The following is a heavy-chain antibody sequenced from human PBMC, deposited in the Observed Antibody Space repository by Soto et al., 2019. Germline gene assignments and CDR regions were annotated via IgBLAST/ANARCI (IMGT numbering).Heavy chain of an antibody. CDR1: GYTFTGYY. CDR3: ARDNTVNYGMDV. J-gene: IGHJ6*02. V-gene: IGHV1-2*04. CDR2: INPNSGGT. Sequence: ASVKVSCKASGYTFTGYYMHWVRQAPGQGLEWMGWINPNSGGTNYAQKFQGWVTMTRDTSISTACMELSRLRSDDTAVYYCARDNTVNYGMDVWGQGTTVTVSS. D-gene: IGHD4-17*01.